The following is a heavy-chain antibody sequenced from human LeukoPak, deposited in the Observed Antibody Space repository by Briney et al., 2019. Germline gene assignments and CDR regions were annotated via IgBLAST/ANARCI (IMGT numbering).Heavy chain of an antibody. Sequence: GGSLRLSCAASGFTFSSYEMNWVRQAPGKGLEWVSYISSSGTTIYYADSVKGRFTISRDNAKNSLYLQMNSLRAEDTAVYYFARDMEPDAFDIWGQGTMVTVSS. V-gene: IGHV3-48*03. CDR3: ARDMEPDAFDI. D-gene: IGHD1-1*01. CDR1: GFTFSSYE. J-gene: IGHJ3*02. CDR2: ISSSGTTI.